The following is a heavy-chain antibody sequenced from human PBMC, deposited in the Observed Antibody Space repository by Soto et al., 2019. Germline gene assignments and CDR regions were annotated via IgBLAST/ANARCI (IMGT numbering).Heavy chain of an antibody. CDR2: ISGNGGST. J-gene: IGHJ1*01. D-gene: IGHD3-22*01. CDR1: GFTFRSFA. CDR3: PKDLDSTGYYDSYFEH. Sequence: GGSLRLSCAASGFTFRSFAMSWVRQAPGKGLEWVSAISGNGGSTYYADSVKGRFTISRDNSKNTVFLQMNSLRAEDTAVYYCPKDLDSTGYYDSYFEHWGQGTLVTVSS. V-gene: IGHV3-23*01.